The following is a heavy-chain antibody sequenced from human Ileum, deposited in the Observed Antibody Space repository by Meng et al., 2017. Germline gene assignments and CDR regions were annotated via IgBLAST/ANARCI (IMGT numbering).Heavy chain of an antibody. CDR2: INHSGST. D-gene: IGHD3-22*01. CDR3: ARGGHDSSGYYSFDY. V-gene: IGHV4-34*01. CDR1: GGSFSGYY. Sequence: QVQRQQWGAGLLKPSEPLSLTCAVYGGSFSGYYWSWIRQPPGKGLEWIGEINHSGSTNYNPSLKSRVTISVDTSKNQFSLKLSSVTAADTAVYYCARGGHDSSGYYSFDYWGQGTLVTVSS. J-gene: IGHJ4*02.